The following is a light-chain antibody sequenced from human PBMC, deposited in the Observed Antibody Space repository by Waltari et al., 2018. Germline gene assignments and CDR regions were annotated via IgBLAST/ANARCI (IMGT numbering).Light chain of an antibody. V-gene: IGLV1-47*01. Sequence: QSVLTQPPPASGTTGQRVPISCSGHRSNLGGNFVNWYQQVPGTTPKLLIYRNDQRPAGVPDRFSGSKSGTSASLAISGLRSEDEADYYCAAWDDKLGGRWEFGGGTKLTVL. J-gene: IGLJ2*01. CDR3: AAWDDKLGGRWE. CDR2: RND. CDR1: RSNLGGNF.